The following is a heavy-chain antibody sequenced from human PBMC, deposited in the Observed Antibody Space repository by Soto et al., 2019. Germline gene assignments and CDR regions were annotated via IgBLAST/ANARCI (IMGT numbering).Heavy chain of an antibody. V-gene: IGHV4-61*01. D-gene: IGHD2-15*01. J-gene: IGHJ6*02. CDR1: GDSVSNGPYY. CDR3: ARVGSSCHSGGCYYYYGLGV. CDR2: IYYSGST. Sequence: QVRLQESGPGLVKPSETLSLSCLVSGDSVSNGPYYWSWIRHSPRQGLEWIAYIYYSGSTNVNPSLKSRVNISIVMSKNQFFLALRSLTAADAAVYFCARVGSSCHSGGCYYYYGLGVWGQGTTVAISS.